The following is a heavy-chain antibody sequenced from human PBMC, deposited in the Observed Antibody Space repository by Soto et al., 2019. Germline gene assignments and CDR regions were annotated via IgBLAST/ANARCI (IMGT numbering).Heavy chain of an antibody. CDR2: IYYSGST. D-gene: IGHD3-9*01. Sequence: SETLSLTCTVSGGSISSSSYYWGWIRQPPGKGLEWIGSIYYSGSTYYNPSLKSRVTISVDTSKNQFSLKLSSVTAADTAVYYCARFDWLIPDDYWGQGTLVTVSS. CDR1: GGSISSSSYY. CDR3: ARFDWLIPDDY. V-gene: IGHV4-39*01. J-gene: IGHJ4*02.